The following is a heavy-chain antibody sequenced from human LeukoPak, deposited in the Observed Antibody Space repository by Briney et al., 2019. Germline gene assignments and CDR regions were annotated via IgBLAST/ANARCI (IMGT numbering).Heavy chain of an antibody. CDR1: GGSISGYY. CDR2: SNDSGST. J-gene: IGHJ4*02. D-gene: IGHD3-3*01. V-gene: IGHV4-34*01. Sequence: PSETLSLTCAVYGGSISGYYWSWIRQPPGRGLEWIGESNDSGSTNYTPSLKSRVTISLDTSKNQFSLRLRSVTAADTAVYYCARGKDDYDFWGGYPHWGQGTLVTVSS. CDR3: ARGKDDYDFWGGYPH.